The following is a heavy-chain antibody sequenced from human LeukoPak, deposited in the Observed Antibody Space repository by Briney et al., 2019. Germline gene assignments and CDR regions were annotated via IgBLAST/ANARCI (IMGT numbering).Heavy chain of an antibody. Sequence: SVKVSCKASGGTSSSYAISWVRQAPGQGLEWMGGIIPIFGTANYAQKFQGRVTITTDESTSTAYMELSSLRSEDTAVYYCATTPYQGSWFDPWGQGTLVTVSS. CDR2: IIPIFGTA. D-gene: IGHD2-2*01. J-gene: IGHJ5*02. V-gene: IGHV1-69*05. CDR1: GGTSSSYA. CDR3: ATTPYQGSWFDP.